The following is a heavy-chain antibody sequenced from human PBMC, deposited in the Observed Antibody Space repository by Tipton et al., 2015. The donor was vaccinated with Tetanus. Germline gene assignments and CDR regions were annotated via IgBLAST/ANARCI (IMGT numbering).Heavy chain of an antibody. CDR1: GFTFSKKA. CDR2: ISGGGDNT. D-gene: IGHD2-15*01. V-gene: IGHV3-23*01. Sequence: SLRLSCAVSGFTFSKKAMAWVRQAPGRGLEWVSGISGGGDNTHYAESLKGRFTISRDNSKDRLYLQLNSLRAEDTAVYYCARGGYCSGGSCYSVLDYWGQGTLVTVSS. CDR3: ARGGYCSGGSCYSVLDY. J-gene: IGHJ4*02.